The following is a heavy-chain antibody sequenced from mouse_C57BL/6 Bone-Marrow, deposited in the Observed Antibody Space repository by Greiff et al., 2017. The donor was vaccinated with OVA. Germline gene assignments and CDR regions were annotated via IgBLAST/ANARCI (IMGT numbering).Heavy chain of an antibody. CDR2: IRNKANNHAT. V-gene: IGHV6-6*01. J-gene: IGHJ4*01. Sequence: EVMLVESGGGLVKPGGSMKLSCAASGFTFSDAWMDWVRQSPEKGLEWVAEIRNKANNHATYYADSVKGRFTISRDDSKSSVYLQMNSLRAEDTGIYYCTKRKDYAMDYWGQGTSVTVSS. CDR1: GFTFSDAW. CDR3: TKRKDYAMDY.